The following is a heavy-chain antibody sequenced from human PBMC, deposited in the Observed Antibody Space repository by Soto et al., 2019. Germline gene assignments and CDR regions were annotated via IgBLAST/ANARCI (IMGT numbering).Heavy chain of an antibody. CDR2: ISYDGNDR. J-gene: IGHJ4*02. V-gene: IGHV3-30*03. CDR3: AHNVDGSQFEY. CDR1: GFTFSNYG. Sequence: QVQLVESGGGVVQPGRSLTVSCAASGFTFSNYGMHWVRQPPGKGLEWVAVISYDGNDRHYTDSVKGRFTISRDNSKKTLYLQMNSLRAEDTAVYYCAHNVDGSQFEYWGQGTLVTVSS.